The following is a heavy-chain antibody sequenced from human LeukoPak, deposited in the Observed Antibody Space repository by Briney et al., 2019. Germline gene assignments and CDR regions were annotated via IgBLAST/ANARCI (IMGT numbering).Heavy chain of an antibody. CDR1: GFTLDDYA. CDR3: AKDGVPKIWFGELDN. CDR2: MSWYSGSI. Sequence: PGGSLTLSCTASGFTLDDYAMHWVRHAPRKGLEWVSGMSWYSGSIGYAVSVKGRFTIFKDNVKNSLYLQMNSLRAEDMAWYYCAKDGVPKIWFGELDNWGQGSLVTVSS. V-gene: IGHV3-9*03. D-gene: IGHD3-10*01. J-gene: IGHJ4*02.